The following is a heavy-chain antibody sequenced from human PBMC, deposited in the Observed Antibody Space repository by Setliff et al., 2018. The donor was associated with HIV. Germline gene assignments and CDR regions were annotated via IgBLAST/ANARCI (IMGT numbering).Heavy chain of an antibody. CDR1: GYTFTAYG. CDR2: ISTYSDET. CDR3: AREFRSIAASGTGENCFDP. V-gene: IGHV1-18*01. Sequence: ASVKVSCKPSGYTFTAYGLSWVGQAPGQGLDWMGWISTYSDETSYAQKLQGRVTMNTDTSTSTAYMELSSLISEDTAVYYCAREFRSIAASGTGENCFDPWGQGTLVTVSS. J-gene: IGHJ5*02. D-gene: IGHD6-13*01.